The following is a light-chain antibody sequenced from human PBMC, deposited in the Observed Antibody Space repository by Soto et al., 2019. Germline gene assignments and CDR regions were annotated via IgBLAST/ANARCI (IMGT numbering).Light chain of an antibody. CDR1: SSDVGGYNY. Sequence: QSALTQPASVSGSPGQSITISCTGTSSDVGGYNYDSWYQQHPGKAPKLMIYKVSNRPSGVSNRFSGSKSGNTASLTISGLQAEDEADYYCSSYTSSSTVVFGGGTKLTVL. CDR3: SSYTSSSTVV. V-gene: IGLV2-14*01. CDR2: KVS. J-gene: IGLJ2*01.